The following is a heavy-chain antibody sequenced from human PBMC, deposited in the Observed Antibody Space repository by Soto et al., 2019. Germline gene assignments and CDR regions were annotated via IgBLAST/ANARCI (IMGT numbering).Heavy chain of an antibody. Sequence: GGSLRLSCAASGFTFSSYGMHWVRQAPGKGLEWVAVISYDGSNKYYADSVKGRFTISRDNSKNTLYLQMNSLRAEDTAVYYCAKDRRGFGEFPPYYYYGMDVWGQGTTVTVSS. J-gene: IGHJ6*02. CDR2: ISYDGSNK. CDR3: AKDRRGFGEFPPYYYYGMDV. D-gene: IGHD3-10*01. CDR1: GFTFSSYG. V-gene: IGHV3-30*18.